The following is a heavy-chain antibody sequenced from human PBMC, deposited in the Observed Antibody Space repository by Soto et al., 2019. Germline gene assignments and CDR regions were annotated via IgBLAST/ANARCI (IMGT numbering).Heavy chain of an antibody. J-gene: IGHJ3*01. CDR3: AIKKMGQRDAFDV. CDR1: GGSISGSY. Sequence: QVQLQESGPGLVKPSETLSLICTVSGGSISGSYWDWIRQPPGRALEWLGYIYYSGSTNYNPSLVSRVTISLDTSKNQISRKLNSVTAADTAGYFCAIKKMGQRDAFDVWGKGTMVTVSS. V-gene: IGHV4-59*08. CDR2: IYYSGST. D-gene: IGHD3-16*01.